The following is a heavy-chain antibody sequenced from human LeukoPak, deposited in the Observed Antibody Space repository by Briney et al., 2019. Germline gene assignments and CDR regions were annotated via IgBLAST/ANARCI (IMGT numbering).Heavy chain of an antibody. V-gene: IGHV4-59*08. CDR3: ARLSDYYGSGSFGNTFDP. Sequence: SETLSLTCTVSGGSISSYYWSWIRQPPGKGLERIGYIYYSGSTNYNPSLKSRVTISVDTSKNQFSLKLSSVTAADTAVYYCARLSDYYGSGSFGNTFDPWGQGTLVIVSS. CDR2: IYYSGST. D-gene: IGHD3-10*01. CDR1: GGSISSYY. J-gene: IGHJ5*02.